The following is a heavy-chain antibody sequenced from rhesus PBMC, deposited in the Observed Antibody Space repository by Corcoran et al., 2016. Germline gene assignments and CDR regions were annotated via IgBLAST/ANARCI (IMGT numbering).Heavy chain of an antibody. Sequence: QLQLQESGPGLVKPSETLSLTCAVSGGSLRRNNWWSWIRQPSGKGLEGIGRISGSGGSTSDNPSLKSRVTISKDTSKNQFSLKLSSVTAADTAVYYCARAKYLTFNSLDVWGRGVLVTVSS. V-gene: IGHV4-57*02. D-gene: IGHD7-45*01. CDR1: GGSLRRNNW. CDR3: ARAKYLTFNSLDV. CDR2: ISGSGGST. J-gene: IGHJ5-2*02.